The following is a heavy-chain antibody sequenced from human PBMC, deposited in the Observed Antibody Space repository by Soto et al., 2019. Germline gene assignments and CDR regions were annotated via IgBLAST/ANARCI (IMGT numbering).Heavy chain of an antibody. CDR3: TTDRDSSIAARRNKNRVWNPFDY. CDR2: IKSKTDGGTT. J-gene: IGHJ4*02. D-gene: IGHD6-6*01. CDR1: GFTFSNAW. Sequence: PGGSLRLSCAASGFTFSNAWMSWVRQAPGKGLEWVGRIKSKTDGGTTDYAAPVKGRFTISRDDSKNTLYLQMNSLKTEDTAVYYCTTDRDSSIAARRNKNRVWNPFDYWGQGTLVTVSS. V-gene: IGHV3-15*01.